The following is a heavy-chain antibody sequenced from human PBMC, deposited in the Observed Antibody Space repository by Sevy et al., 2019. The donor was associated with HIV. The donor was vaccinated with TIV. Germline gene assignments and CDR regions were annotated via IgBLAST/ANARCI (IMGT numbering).Heavy chain of an antibody. D-gene: IGHD3-3*01. Sequence: GGSLRLSCAASGFPFSSYAMNWVRQGPGKGLEWVSATGGRGGATYYADSVKGRFTISRDNSKNTVDLLMISLRAEDTAVYYCAKETASGYLPWGQGTLVTVSS. CDR2: TGGRGGAT. CDR1: GFPFSSYA. CDR3: AKETASGYLP. V-gene: IGHV3-23*01. J-gene: IGHJ5*02.